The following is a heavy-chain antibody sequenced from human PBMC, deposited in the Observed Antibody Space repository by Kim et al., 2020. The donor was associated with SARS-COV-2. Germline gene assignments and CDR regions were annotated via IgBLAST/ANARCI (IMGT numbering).Heavy chain of an antibody. J-gene: IGHJ5*02. D-gene: IGHD3-10*01. Sequence: ASVKVSCKASGYSFISYYIHWVRQAPGQGLEWMGIISPSGGSPTYTEKFQGRVTMTRDTSTSTVYMELSSLTSEDTAVYYCARGSGSGSYYSPWGQGTLVTVSS. CDR2: ISPSGGSP. V-gene: IGHV1-46*01. CDR1: GYSFISYY. CDR3: ARGSGSGSYYSP.